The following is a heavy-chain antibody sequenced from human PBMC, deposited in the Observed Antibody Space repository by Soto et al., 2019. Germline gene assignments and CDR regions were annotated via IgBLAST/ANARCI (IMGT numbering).Heavy chain of an antibody. Sequence: PGGSLRLSCAGSGFTSSRFGLRWARQTPGKGLEGVANINPDESVKYYVDSVKGRFTISRDNARNTLYLQLTSLRAEDTAVYFCTREQSWGQGTLVTVSS. V-gene: IGHV3-7*01. CDR2: INPDESVK. CDR3: TREQS. J-gene: IGHJ5*02. D-gene: IGHD6-19*01. CDR1: GFTSSRFG.